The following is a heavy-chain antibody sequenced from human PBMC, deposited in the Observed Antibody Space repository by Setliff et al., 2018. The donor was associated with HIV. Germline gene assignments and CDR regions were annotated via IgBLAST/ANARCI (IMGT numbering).Heavy chain of an antibody. Sequence: SETLSLTCTVSGGPVTSSSYFWGWVRQPPGKGLEWIATIFYSGNTYYNPSLKSRVTMSVDTSKNQFSLKLTSVTAADTAVYYCARGPNCGGDWCGRWGQGTLVTVSS. CDR3: ARGPNCGGDWCGR. V-gene: IGHV4-39*01. D-gene: IGHD2-21*01. J-gene: IGHJ5*02. CDR1: GGPVTSSSYF. CDR2: IFYSGNT.